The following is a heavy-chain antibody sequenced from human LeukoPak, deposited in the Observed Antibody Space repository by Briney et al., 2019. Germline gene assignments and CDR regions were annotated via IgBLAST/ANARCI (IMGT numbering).Heavy chain of an antibody. J-gene: IGHJ5*02. CDR2: IYTSGST. CDR1: GGSISSYY. CDR3: ARDSGYCSSTSCSPANWFDP. D-gene: IGHD2-2*03. Sequence: SETLSLTCTVSGGSISSYYWSWIRQPAGKGLEWIGRIYTSGSTNYNPSLKSRVTMSVDTSKNQFSLKLSSVTAADTAVYYCARDSGYCSSTSCSPANWFDPWGQGTLVTVS. V-gene: IGHV4-4*07.